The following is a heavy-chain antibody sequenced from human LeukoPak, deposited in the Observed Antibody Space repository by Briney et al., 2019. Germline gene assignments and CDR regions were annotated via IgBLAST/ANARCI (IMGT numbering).Heavy chain of an antibody. CDR1: GYTFTSYD. D-gene: IGHD5-18*01. CDR2: MNPNSGNT. J-gene: IGHJ4*02. Sequence: ASVKVSCKASGYTFTSYDINWVRQATGQGLEWMGWMNPNSGNTGYAQKFRGRVTMTRNTSISTDYMELSSLRSEDTAVYYCARGLNTAMAEVTDYWGQGTLVTVSS. CDR3: ARGLNTAMAEVTDY. V-gene: IGHV1-8*01.